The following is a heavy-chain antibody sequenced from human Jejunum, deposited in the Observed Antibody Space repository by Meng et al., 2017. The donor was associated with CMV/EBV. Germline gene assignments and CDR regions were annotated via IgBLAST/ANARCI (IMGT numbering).Heavy chain of an antibody. J-gene: IGHJ4*02. Sequence: WMRQAPGQGLGWMAWINPNSGATNYAEKFQGRSTMTRDTSISTDDMELSRLVSNDTAVHYCARELTDSVVGPAAIIRDNQAKTNDYWGQGTLVTVSS. CDR3: ARELTDSVVGPAAIIRDNQAKTNDY. CDR2: INPNSGAT. V-gene: IGHV1-2*02. D-gene: IGHD2-2*01.